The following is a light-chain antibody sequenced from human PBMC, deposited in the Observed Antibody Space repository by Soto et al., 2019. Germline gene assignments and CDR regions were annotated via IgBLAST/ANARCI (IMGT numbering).Light chain of an antibody. CDR3: QYRGIWPPGAT. CDR2: DAS. V-gene: IGKV3-11*01. J-gene: IGKJ4*01. Sequence: EIVLTQSPVALSLSPGERATLSGRASQSINNYLAWYQQKPGQPPRLLIYDASNRATAIPVRFSGSGSGTDFTLTISSLEPEDSAVYYCQYRGIWPPGATFGGGTKVEIK. CDR1: QSINNY.